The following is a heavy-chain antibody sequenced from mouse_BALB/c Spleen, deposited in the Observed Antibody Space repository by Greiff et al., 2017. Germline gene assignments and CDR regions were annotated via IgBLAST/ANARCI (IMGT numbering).Heavy chain of an antibody. D-gene: IGHD1-1*01. J-gene: IGHJ3*01. V-gene: IGHV1S81*02. Sequence: QVQLKESGAELVKPGASVKLSCKASGYTFTSYYMYWVKQRPGQGLEWIGEINPSNGGTNFNEKFKSKATLTVDKSSSTAYMQLSSLTSEDSAVYYCTGYYYGSSPFAYWGQGTLVTVSA. CDR1: GYTFTSYY. CDR2: INPSNGGT. CDR3: TGYYYGSSPFAY.